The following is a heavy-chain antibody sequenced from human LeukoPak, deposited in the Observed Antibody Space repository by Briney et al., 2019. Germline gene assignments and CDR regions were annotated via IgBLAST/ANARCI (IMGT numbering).Heavy chain of an antibody. CDR2: IRYDGSDK. J-gene: IGHJ4*02. V-gene: IGHV3-30*02. CDR3: ASLGYCSSTSCYVTDY. CDR1: GFTFSSYG. Sequence: PGGSLRLSCAASGFTFSSYGMHWVRQAPGQGLEGVAFIRYDGSDKYYADSVKGRFTISRDNSKKTLYLQMNSLRAEDTAVYYCASLGYCSSTSCYVTDYWGQGTLVTVSS. D-gene: IGHD2-2*01.